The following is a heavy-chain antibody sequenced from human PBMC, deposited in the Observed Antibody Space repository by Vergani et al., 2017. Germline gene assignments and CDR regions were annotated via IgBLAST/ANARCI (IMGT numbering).Heavy chain of an antibody. CDR3: ARPRGDGSGWYEYGMDV. Sequence: QVQLQQWGAGLLKPSETLSLTCAVYGGSLSGYYWSWIRQPPGKGLEWIGEINHSGSTNYSPSFQGHVTISADTSISTAYLQWSSLKASDTAMYYCARPRGDGSGWYEYGMDVWGQGTTVTVS. V-gene: IGHV4-34*01. CDR2: INHSGST. CDR1: GGSLSGYY. D-gene: IGHD6-19*01. J-gene: IGHJ6*02.